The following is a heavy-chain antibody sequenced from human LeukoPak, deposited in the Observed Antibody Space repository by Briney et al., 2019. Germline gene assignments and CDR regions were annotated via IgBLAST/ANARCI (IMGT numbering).Heavy chain of an antibody. D-gene: IGHD3-22*01. V-gene: IGHV3-7*03. CDR3: AKDPAQYYYDSSGYWSREYFQH. J-gene: IGHJ1*01. CDR1: GFTFSSYW. Sequence: GGSLRLSCAASGFTFSSYWMSWVRQAPGKGLEWVANIKQDGSEKYYVDSVKGRFTISRDNSKNTLYLQMNSLRAEDTAVYYCAKDPAQYYYDSSGYWSREYFQHWGQGTLVTVSS. CDR2: IKQDGSEK.